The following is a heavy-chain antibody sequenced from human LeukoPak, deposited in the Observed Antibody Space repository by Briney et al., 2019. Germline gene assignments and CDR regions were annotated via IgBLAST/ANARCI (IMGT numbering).Heavy chain of an antibody. CDR3: ARVGRGDSGAFDI. J-gene: IGHJ3*02. CDR2: IYHSGST. D-gene: IGHD2-21*02. CDR1: GGSISSSNW. V-gene: IGHV4-4*02. Sequence: PSETLSLTCAVSGGSISSSNWWSWVRQPPGKGLEWIGEIYHSGSTNYNPSLKSRVTISVDKSKNQFSLKLSSVTAADTAVYYCARVGRGDSGAFDIWGQGTMVTVSS.